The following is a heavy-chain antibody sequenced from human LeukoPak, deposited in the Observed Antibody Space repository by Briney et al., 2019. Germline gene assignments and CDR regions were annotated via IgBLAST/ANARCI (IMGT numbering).Heavy chain of an antibody. J-gene: IGHJ4*02. CDR3: ASRSRVGSGSNRFDY. Sequence: SETLSPTCAVSGGSISSSNWWSWVRQPPGKGLEWIGEIYHSGSTNYNPSLKSRVTISVDKSKNQFSLKLSSVTAADTAVYYCASRSRVGSGSNRFDYWGQGTLVTVSS. D-gene: IGHD3-10*01. V-gene: IGHV4-4*02. CDR2: IYHSGST. CDR1: GGSISSSNW.